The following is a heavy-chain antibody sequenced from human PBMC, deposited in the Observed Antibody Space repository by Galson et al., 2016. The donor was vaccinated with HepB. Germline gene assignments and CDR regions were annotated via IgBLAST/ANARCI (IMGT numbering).Heavy chain of an antibody. CDR1: GFIVSSND. Sequence: SLRLSCAASGFIVSSNDMRWVRQAPGKGLEWVSVLYSGGSTYYADSVKGRFTISRDNSKNTLYLQMNSLRAEDTAIYYCAVRYSSIWYFQHWGRGTLVSVSS. V-gene: IGHV3-53*01. CDR3: AVRYSSIWYFQH. J-gene: IGHJ1*01. D-gene: IGHD6-13*01. CDR2: LYSGGST.